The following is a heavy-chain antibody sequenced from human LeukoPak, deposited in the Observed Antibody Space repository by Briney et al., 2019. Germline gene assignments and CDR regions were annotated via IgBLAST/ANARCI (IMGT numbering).Heavy chain of an antibody. Sequence: GGSLRLSCAASGFTLNSYLMRWVRQAPGRGLEWVANIKKDGSEESYLDSVKGRFTVSRDNAKNSLFLQMNSLRGEDTAVYYCARSNPNRNALDLWGQGTMVTISS. CDR1: GFTLNSYL. V-gene: IGHV3-7*01. J-gene: IGHJ3*01. D-gene: IGHD1-14*01. CDR2: IKKDGSEE. CDR3: ARSNPNRNALDL.